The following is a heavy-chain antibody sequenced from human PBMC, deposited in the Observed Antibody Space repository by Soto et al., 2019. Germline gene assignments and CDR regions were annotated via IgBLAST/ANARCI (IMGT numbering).Heavy chain of an antibody. D-gene: IGHD2-15*01. V-gene: IGHV3-30-3*01. Sequence: QVQLVESGGGVVQPGRSLRLSCAASGFTFSSDAMYWVRQAPGKGLEWVAVRSYDGSNKYYADSVKGRFTISRDNSKNTLYLQMNSLRDEDTAVYYCARAGCDGGSCYTLVGLRHGMDVWGQGTTVTVSS. CDR2: RSYDGSNK. CDR3: ARAGCDGGSCYTLVGLRHGMDV. CDR1: GFTFSSDA. J-gene: IGHJ6*02.